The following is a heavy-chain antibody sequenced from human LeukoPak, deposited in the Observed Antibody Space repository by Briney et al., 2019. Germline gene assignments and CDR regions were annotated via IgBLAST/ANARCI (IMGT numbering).Heavy chain of an antibody. CDR3: ARDLVVVTSDY. CDR2: ISSSGSTI. D-gene: IGHD3-22*01. CDR1: GFTFSSYG. V-gene: IGHV3-48*04. J-gene: IGHJ4*02. Sequence: GGSLRLSCAASGFTFSSYGMSWVRQAPGKGLEWVSYISSSGSTIYYADSVKGRFTISRDNAKNSLYLQMNSLRAEDTAVYYCARDLVVVTSDYWGQGTLVTVSS.